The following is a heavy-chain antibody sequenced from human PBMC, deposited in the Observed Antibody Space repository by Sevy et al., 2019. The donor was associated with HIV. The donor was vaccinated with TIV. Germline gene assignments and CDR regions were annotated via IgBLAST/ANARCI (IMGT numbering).Heavy chain of an antibody. V-gene: IGHV3-48*02. CDR2: ISSSSSTI. Sequence: GGSLRLSCAASGFTFSSYSMIWVRQAPGKGLEWVSYISSSSSTIYYADSVKGRFTISRDNAKNSLYLQMNSLRDEDTAVYYCARDWGYDLPLPYYFDYWGQGTLVTVSS. J-gene: IGHJ4*02. CDR1: GFTFSSYS. D-gene: IGHD5-12*01. CDR3: ARDWGYDLPLPYYFDY.